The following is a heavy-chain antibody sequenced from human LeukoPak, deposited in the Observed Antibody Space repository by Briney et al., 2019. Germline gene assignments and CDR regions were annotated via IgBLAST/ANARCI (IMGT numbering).Heavy chain of an antibody. CDR1: GYSFTSYW. Sequence: RGESLKISCKGSGYSFTSYWIGWVRQMPGKGLEWMGIIYPGDSDTRYSPSFQGQVTISADKSISTAYLQWSSLKASDTAMYYCARGGHGSSRGYYYGMDVWGQGTTVTVSS. CDR2: IYPGDSDT. V-gene: IGHV5-51*01. J-gene: IGHJ6*02. CDR3: ARGGHGSSRGYYYGMDV. D-gene: IGHD1-26*01.